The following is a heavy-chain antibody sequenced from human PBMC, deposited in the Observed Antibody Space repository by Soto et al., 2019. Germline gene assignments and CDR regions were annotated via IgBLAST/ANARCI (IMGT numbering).Heavy chain of an antibody. CDR2: INHSGST. Sequence: QVQLQQWGAGLLKPSETLSLTCAVYGGSFSGYYWCWIRQPPRKGLEWIGEINHSGSTNYNPSLKKRVTLSVNTSTNGFSLRLSSVTAGNTAAYSCAREVGSGYYRNRWFAHWAQGTLVTVSS. J-gene: IGHJ5*02. V-gene: IGHV4-34*01. CDR3: AREVGSGYYRNRWFAH. CDR1: GGSFSGYY. D-gene: IGHD3-3*01.